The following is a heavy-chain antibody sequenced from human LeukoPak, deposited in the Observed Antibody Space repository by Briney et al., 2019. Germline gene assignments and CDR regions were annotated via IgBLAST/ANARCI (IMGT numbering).Heavy chain of an antibody. Sequence: GGSLRLSCAASGFTSSSHLMHWVRQAPGKGLEWVAVIWYDGSNKYYADSVKGRFTISRDNSKNTLYLQMNSLRAEDTAVYYCARDAYCSSTSCYPIDYWGQGTLVTVSS. CDR2: IWYDGSNK. V-gene: IGHV3-33*08. CDR3: ARDAYCSSTSCYPIDY. CDR1: GFTSSSHL. D-gene: IGHD2-2*01. J-gene: IGHJ4*02.